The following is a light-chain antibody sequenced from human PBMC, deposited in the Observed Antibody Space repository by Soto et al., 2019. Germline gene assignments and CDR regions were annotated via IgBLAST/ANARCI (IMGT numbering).Light chain of an antibody. J-gene: IGKJ1*01. Sequence: CPTPLTQSPAAIATLSCRASQSVSTTVAWYQQKPGQAPRLLIYEASTWTSGVPARFSGSGSGTEFTLTVTSLQSDDFAVYYCQHYNNYSEAFGQGTKVDIK. V-gene: IGKV3-15*01. CDR1: QSVSTT. CDR2: EAS. CDR3: QHYNNYSEA.